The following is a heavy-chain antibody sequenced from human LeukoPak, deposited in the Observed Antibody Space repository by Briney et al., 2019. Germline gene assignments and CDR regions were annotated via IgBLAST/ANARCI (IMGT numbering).Heavy chain of an antibody. D-gene: IGHD6-6*01. J-gene: IGHJ4*02. Sequence: ASVKVSCKASGYTFTSYDINWVRQATGQGLEWMGWMNPNSGNTGYAQKFQGRVTITRNTSISTAYMELSSLRSEATAVYYCARSIAARQGVDYWGQGTLVTVSS. CDR1: GYTFTSYD. CDR2: MNPNSGNT. CDR3: ARSIAARQGVDY. V-gene: IGHV1-8*03.